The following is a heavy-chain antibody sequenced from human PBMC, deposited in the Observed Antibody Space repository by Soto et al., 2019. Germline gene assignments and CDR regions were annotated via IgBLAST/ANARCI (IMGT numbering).Heavy chain of an antibody. J-gene: IGHJ3*02. V-gene: IGHV3-66*01. CDR1: GFTVSSNY. Sequence: LRLSCAASGFTVSSNYMSWVRQAPGKGLERVSVIYSGGSTYYADSVKGRFTISRDNSKNTLYLQMNSLRAEDTAVYYCARPYGSGSYNAFDIWGQGTMVTVSS. CDR3: ARPYGSGSYNAFDI. CDR2: IYSGGST. D-gene: IGHD3-10*01.